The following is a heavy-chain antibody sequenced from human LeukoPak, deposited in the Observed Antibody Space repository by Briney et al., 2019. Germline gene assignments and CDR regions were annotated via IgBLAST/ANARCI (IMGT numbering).Heavy chain of an antibody. CDR1: GYTFTGYY. CDR3: TREVVGTTIKNFDS. V-gene: IGHV1-2*06. Sequence: ASVKVSCKASGYTFTGYYMHWVRQAPGQGLEWMGRINPNSGGTNYAQKFQGRVTMTRDTSISTAYMELSRLGSEDTAVYYCTREVVGTTIKNFDSWGQGTLVTVSP. D-gene: IGHD4-11*01. J-gene: IGHJ4*02. CDR2: INPNSGGT.